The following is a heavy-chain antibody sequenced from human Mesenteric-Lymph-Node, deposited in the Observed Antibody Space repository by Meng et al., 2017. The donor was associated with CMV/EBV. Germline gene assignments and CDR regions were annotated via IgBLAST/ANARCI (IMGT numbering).Heavy chain of an antibody. CDR2: IKQDGSEK. J-gene: IGHJ6*02. Sequence: GGSLRLSCAASRFTFSNSCMSWVRQAQGKGLAWVANIKQDGSEKHYVDAVKGRVTISRDNAKNSLYLQMNSLRAEDMALYYCAKDMGAFMVGATAGMDVWGQGTTVTVSS. D-gene: IGHD1-26*01. CDR3: AKDMGAFMVGATAGMDV. CDR1: RFTFSNSC. V-gene: IGHV3-7*03.